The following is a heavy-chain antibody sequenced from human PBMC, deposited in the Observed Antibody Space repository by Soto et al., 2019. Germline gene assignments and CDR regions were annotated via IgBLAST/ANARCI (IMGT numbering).Heavy chain of an antibody. V-gene: IGHV3-30*18. CDR3: AKERRYSFDAFDI. J-gene: IGHJ3*02. CDR1: GFTFNFFG. Sequence: QEQLVESGGGVVQAGRSLRLSCAASGFTFNFFGMHWVRQAPGKGLEWVAVISYDGSEKYYADSVKGRFTMSRDNSKNMVYLEMSSLRPEDTSVYYCAKERRYSFDAFDICGHGTMVTVSS. D-gene: IGHD5-12*01. CDR2: ISYDGSEK.